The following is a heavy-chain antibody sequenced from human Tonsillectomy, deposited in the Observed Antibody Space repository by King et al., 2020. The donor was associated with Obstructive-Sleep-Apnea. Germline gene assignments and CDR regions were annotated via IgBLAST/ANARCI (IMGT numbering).Heavy chain of an antibody. CDR1: GGTFSSYA. CDR3: ARITAAGTGWFDP. D-gene: IGHD6-13*01. CDR2: IIPIFGTA. Sequence: VQLVQSGAEVKKPGSSVKVSCKASGGTFSSYAINWVRQAPGQGLEWMGGIIPIFGTANYAQKFQGRGTITADDSTSTAYMKLSSLRSEDTAVYYCARITAAGTGWFDPWGQGTLVTVSS. J-gene: IGHJ5*02. V-gene: IGHV1-69*01.